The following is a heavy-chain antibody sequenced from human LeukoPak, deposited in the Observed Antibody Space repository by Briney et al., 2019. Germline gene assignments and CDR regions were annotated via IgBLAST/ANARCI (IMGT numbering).Heavy chain of an antibody. Sequence: SETLSLTCTVSGGSISTYYWNWIRQPPGKGLEWIGYIYYSGNTNYNPSLKSRVTISVDTSKNQFSLKLSSVTAADTAVYYCARGGDGYNYFNYWGQGTLVTVSS. CDR3: ARGGDGYNYFNY. J-gene: IGHJ4*02. D-gene: IGHD5-24*01. CDR2: IYYSGNT. V-gene: IGHV4-59*01. CDR1: GGSISTYY.